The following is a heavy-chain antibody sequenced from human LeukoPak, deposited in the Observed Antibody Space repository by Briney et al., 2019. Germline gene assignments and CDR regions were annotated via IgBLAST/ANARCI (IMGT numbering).Heavy chain of an antibody. J-gene: IGHJ5*02. CDR2: ISGSGGST. V-gene: IGHV3-23*01. CDR3: AKGDDSSSWYPHNWFDP. CDR1: GFTFSSYA. Sequence: GGSLRLSCAASGFTFSSYAMSWVRQAPGKGLEWVSAISGSGGSTYYADSVKGRFTISRDNSKNTLCLQMNSLRAEDTAVYYCAKGDDSSSWYPHNWFDPWGQGTLVTVSS. D-gene: IGHD6-13*01.